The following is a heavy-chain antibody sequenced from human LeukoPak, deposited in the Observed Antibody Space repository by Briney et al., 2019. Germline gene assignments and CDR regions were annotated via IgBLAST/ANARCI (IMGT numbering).Heavy chain of an antibody. CDR2: IYYSGST. V-gene: IGHV4-59*01. D-gene: IGHD3-9*01. CDR1: GGSISSYY. J-gene: IGHJ5*02. Sequence: PSETLSLTCTVSGGSISSYYWSWIRQPPGKGLEWIGYIYYSGSTNYNPSLKSRVTISVDTSKNQFSLKLSSVTAADTAVYYCAREEDILTGLDPWGQGTLVTVSS. CDR3: AREEDILTGLDP.